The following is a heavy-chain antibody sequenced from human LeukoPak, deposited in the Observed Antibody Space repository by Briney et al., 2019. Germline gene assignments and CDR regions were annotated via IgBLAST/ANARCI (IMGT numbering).Heavy chain of an antibody. D-gene: IGHD1-14*01. Sequence: ASVKVSCKTSGYTFTDEYIHRVRQAPGHGLECMWWMHPNTGDTVYVQKFQGRVTFTRDTSISTAYMELHRLRSDDTAVYYCVRHLTDPTSGDYWGQGTLVTVSS. CDR1: GYTFTDEY. J-gene: IGHJ4*02. CDR3: VRHLTDPTSGDY. CDR2: MHPNTGDT. V-gene: IGHV1-2*02.